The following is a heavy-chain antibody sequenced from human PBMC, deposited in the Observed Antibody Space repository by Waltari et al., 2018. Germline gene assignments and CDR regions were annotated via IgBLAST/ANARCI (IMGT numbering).Heavy chain of an antibody. Sequence: QLQLQESGPGLVKPSETLSLTCTVSGGSISSSSYYWGRNRQPPGKGLEWIGSIYYSGSTYYNPSLKSRVTISVDTSKNQFSLKLSSVTAADTAVYYCARVGAAAAHVQHWGQGTLVTVSS. CDR3: ARVGAAAAHVQH. V-gene: IGHV4-39*07. J-gene: IGHJ1*01. CDR2: IYYSGST. CDR1: GGSISSSSYY. D-gene: IGHD6-13*01.